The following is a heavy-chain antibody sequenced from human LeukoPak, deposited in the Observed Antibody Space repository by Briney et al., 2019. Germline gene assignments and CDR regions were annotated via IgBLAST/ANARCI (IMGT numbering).Heavy chain of an antibody. D-gene: IGHD3-10*01. CDR2: ISDSGGST. J-gene: IGHJ4*02. CDR3: AKTSSYHGFDY. V-gene: IGHV3-23*01. Sequence: GGSLRLSCAASGFTFSNCAMSWVRQAPGKGLEWVSTISDSGGSTYYADSVKGRFTISRDNSKNTLYLQMNSLRAEDTAVYYCAKTSSYHGFDYWGQGTLVTVSS. CDR1: GFTFSNCA.